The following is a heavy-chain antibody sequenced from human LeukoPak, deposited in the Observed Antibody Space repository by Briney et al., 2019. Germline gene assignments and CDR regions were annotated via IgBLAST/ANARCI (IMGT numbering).Heavy chain of an antibody. CDR2: ISYDGSDK. CDR1: GFTFSSYA. V-gene: IGHV3-30*04. D-gene: IGHD3-22*01. CDR3: ARVLDSSGYYLTYYYYGMDV. J-gene: IGHJ6*02. Sequence: GGSLRLSCAASGFTFSSYAMHWVRQPPGKGLDWVAVISYDGSDKYYADSVKGRFTISRDNSKNTLYLQMNSLRAEDTAVYYCARVLDSSGYYLTYYYYGMDVWGQGTTVTVSS.